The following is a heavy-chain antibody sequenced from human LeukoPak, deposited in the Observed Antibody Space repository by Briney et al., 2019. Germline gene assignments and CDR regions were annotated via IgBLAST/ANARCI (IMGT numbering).Heavy chain of an antibody. J-gene: IGHJ4*02. Sequence: GGSLRLSCVASGFTFSTCVMSWVRQAPGKGLEWVSAISGSGGSTYYADSVKGRFTISRDNSKNTLYLQMNSLRAEDTAVYYCANRQVGDDYWGQGTLVTVSS. CDR1: GFTFSTCV. V-gene: IGHV3-23*01. D-gene: IGHD1-26*01. CDR3: ANRQVGDDY. CDR2: ISGSGGST.